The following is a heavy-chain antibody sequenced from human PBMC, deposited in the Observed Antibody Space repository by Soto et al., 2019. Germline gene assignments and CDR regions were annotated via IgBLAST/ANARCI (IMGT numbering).Heavy chain of an antibody. CDR3: AGGALEVAANYYYYGMDV. CDR1: GVTFSSYA. Sequence: SVKVSGKASGVTFSSYAISWVRQAPGQGLEWMGGIIPIFGTANYAQKFQGRVTITADESTSTAYMELSSLRSEDTAVYYCAGGALEVAANYYYYGMDVWGQGTTVTVSS. CDR2: IIPIFGTA. J-gene: IGHJ6*02. D-gene: IGHD2-15*01. V-gene: IGHV1-69*13.